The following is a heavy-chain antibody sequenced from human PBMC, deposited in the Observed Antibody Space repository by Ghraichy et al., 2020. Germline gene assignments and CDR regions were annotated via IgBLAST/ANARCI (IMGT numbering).Heavy chain of an antibody. J-gene: IGHJ4*02. CDR2: INEDGNEK. D-gene: IGHD2-21*02. Sequence: GGSLRLSCAASGFTFSSYWMTWVRQAPGRGLEWVANINEDGNEKYYSGSVKGRFTISRDNAKGTMSLEMNNLRAEDTAVYYCATARVTTDISPNFESWGQGTLVTVS. V-gene: IGHV3-7*03. CDR1: GFTFSSYW. CDR3: ATARVTTDISPNFES.